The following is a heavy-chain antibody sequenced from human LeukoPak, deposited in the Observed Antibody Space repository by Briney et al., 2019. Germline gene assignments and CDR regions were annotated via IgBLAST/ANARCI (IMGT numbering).Heavy chain of an antibody. CDR2: FDPEDGET. J-gene: IGHJ4*01. D-gene: IGHD6-19*01. CDR3: VRDVSSGWAFDY. CDR1: GYTLTELS. Sequence: ASVKVSCKVSGYTLTELSMHWVRQAPGKGLEWMGGFDPEDGETIYAQKFQGRVTMTEDTSTDTAYMELSSLRSEDTAVYYCVRDVSSGWAFDYWGHGTLVTVSP. V-gene: IGHV1-24*01.